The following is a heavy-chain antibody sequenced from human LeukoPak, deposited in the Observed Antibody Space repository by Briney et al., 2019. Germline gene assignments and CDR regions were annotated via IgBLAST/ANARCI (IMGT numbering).Heavy chain of an antibody. J-gene: IGHJ6*02. Sequence: GGSLRLSCAASGFTFDDYAMHWVRQAPGKGLEWVSLISGDGGSTYYADSVKGRFTISRDNSKNSLYLQMNSLRTEDTALYYCAKDASLYSSSWYRRYYYYGMDVWGQGTTVTVPS. CDR3: AKDASLYSSSWYRRYYYYGMDV. V-gene: IGHV3-43*02. CDR1: GFTFDDYA. D-gene: IGHD6-13*01. CDR2: ISGDGGST.